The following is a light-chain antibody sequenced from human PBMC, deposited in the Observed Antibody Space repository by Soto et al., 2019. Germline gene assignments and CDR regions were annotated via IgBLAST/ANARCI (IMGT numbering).Light chain of an antibody. J-gene: IGLJ2*01. CDR1: SSDVGGYNY. CDR3: SSYTSLVV. V-gene: IGLV2-14*01. Sequence: QSVLTQPASVSGSPGQSITISCTGTSSDVGGYNYVSGYQQHPGKAPKLMIYDVSNRPSGVSNRFSGSKSGNTASLTISGLQAEDEADYYCSSYTSLVVFGGGTKLTVL. CDR2: DVS.